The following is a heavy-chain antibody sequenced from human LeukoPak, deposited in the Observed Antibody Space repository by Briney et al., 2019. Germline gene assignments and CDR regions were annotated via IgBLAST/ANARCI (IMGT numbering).Heavy chain of an antibody. Sequence: GGSLRLSCAASGFTFSSYEMNWVRQAPGKGLEWVSYISSSGSTIYYADSVKGRFTISRDNAKNSLYLQMNSLRAEDTAVYYCAKDEDYGTKHGAFDIWGQGTMVTVSS. CDR2: ISSSGSTI. CDR1: GFTFSSYE. V-gene: IGHV3-48*03. CDR3: AKDEDYGTKHGAFDI. J-gene: IGHJ3*02. D-gene: IGHD4-17*01.